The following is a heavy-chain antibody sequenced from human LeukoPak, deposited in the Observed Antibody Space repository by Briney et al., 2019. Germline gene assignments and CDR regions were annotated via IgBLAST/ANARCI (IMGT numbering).Heavy chain of an antibody. Sequence: GGSLRLSCAASGFTFGSYAMHWVRQAPGKGLEWVAVISHEGSNKYNADSVKGRFTISRDNSKNTLYLQMNSLRAEDTAVYYCARASYHYDSSDSKGAFDIWGQGTMVTVSS. V-gene: IGHV3-30-3*01. CDR3: ARASYHYDSSDSKGAFDI. D-gene: IGHD3-22*01. J-gene: IGHJ3*02. CDR1: GFTFGSYA. CDR2: ISHEGSNK.